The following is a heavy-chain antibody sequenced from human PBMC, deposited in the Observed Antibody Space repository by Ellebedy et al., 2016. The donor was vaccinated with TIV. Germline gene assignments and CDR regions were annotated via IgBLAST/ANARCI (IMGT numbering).Heavy chain of an antibody. J-gene: IGHJ6*02. Sequence: SQTLSLTCAISGDSVSSNSAAWNWIRQSPSRGLEWLGRTYYRSKWYNDYAVSVKSRITINPDTSKNQFSLQLNSVTPEDTAVYYCARDVRGGGYYYGSGSYGMDVWGQGTTVTVSS. D-gene: IGHD3-10*01. CDR2: TYYRSKWYN. CDR1: GDSVSSNSAA. V-gene: IGHV6-1*01. CDR3: ARDVRGGGYYYGSGSYGMDV.